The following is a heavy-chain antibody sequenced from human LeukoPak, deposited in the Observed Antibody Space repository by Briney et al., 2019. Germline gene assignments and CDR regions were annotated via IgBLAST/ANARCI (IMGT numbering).Heavy chain of an antibody. V-gene: IGHV1-18*01. Sequence: ASVKVSCKASGYTFTSYGISWVRQAPGQGLEWMGWISAYNGNTNYAQKLQGRVTMTTDTSTSTAYMELRSLRSDDTAVYYCATDGDYYDSSGYYNWFDPWGQGTLVTVSS. CDR2: ISAYNGNT. D-gene: IGHD3-22*01. J-gene: IGHJ5*02. CDR1: GYTFTSYG. CDR3: ATDGDYYDSSGYYNWFDP.